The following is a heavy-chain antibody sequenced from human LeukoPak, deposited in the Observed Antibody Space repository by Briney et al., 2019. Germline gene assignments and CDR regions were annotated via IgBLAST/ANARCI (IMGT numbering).Heavy chain of an antibody. V-gene: IGHV3-23*01. J-gene: IGHJ4*02. Sequence: PGGSLRLSCAASGFTFSSYGMSWVRQAPGKGLEWVSAISGSGGSTYYADSVKGRFTISRDNSKNTLYLQMNSLRAEDTAVYYCAKSAYYYDSSGPVYYFDYWGQGTLVTVSS. CDR1: GFTFSSYG. CDR3: AKSAYYYDSSGPVYYFDY. CDR2: ISGSGGST. D-gene: IGHD3-22*01.